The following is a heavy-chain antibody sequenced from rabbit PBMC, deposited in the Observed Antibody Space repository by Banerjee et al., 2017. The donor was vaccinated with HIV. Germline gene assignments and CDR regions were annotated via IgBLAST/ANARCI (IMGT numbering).Heavy chain of an antibody. CDR1: GIDFSSYQY. CDR2: IGWISGST. CDR3: ARGSSSSGYYSL. J-gene: IGHJ6*01. V-gene: IGHV1S45*01. Sequence: QEQLVESGGGLVQPGGTLTLTCTASGIDFSSYQYMCWVRQAPGKGLEWIACIGWISGSTYYASWAKGRFTISKTSSTTVTLQMTSLTAADTATYFCARGSSSSGYYSLWGPGTLVTVS. D-gene: IGHD1-1*01.